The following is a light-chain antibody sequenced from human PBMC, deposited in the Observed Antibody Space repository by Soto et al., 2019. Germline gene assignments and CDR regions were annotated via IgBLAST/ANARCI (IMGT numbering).Light chain of an antibody. J-gene: IGKJ4*01. CDR1: QSVSSY. CDR3: QQRRNWPPLT. Sequence: EIVLTQSPATLSLSPGERATLSCRASQSVSSYLAWYQQKPGQAPRLLIYDASNRATGIPARFSGSGSGTDFSLTISSLEPEDSAVYYCQQRRNWPPLTFGGGTKVDIK. V-gene: IGKV3-11*01. CDR2: DAS.